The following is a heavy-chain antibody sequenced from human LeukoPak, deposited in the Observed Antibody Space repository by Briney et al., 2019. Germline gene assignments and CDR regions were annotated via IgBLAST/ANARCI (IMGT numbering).Heavy chain of an antibody. D-gene: IGHD3-10*01. V-gene: IGHV5-51*01. Sequence: GEPLKISCKGSGYSFTSYRIGWVRQMPGKGLEGMEIIYPGDSDTRYSPSFQGQVTISADKSISTAYLQWSSLKASDTVMYYCARHLGVRGVPPEIWGQGTLVTVSS. CDR3: ARHLGVRGVPPEI. CDR1: GYSFTSYR. J-gene: IGHJ4*02. CDR2: IYPGDSDT.